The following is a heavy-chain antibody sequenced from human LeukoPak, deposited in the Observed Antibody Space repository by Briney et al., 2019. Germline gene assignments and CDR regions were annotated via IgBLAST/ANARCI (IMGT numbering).Heavy chain of an antibody. J-gene: IGHJ4*02. V-gene: IGHV1-69*13. Sequence: SVKVSCKASGGTFSSYAISWVRQAPGQGLEWMGGIIPIFGTANYAQKFQGRVTITADESTSTAYMELSSLRSEDTAVYYCARTGSAGTALFDYWGQGTLVTVSS. D-gene: IGHD1-14*01. CDR2: IIPIFGTA. CDR1: GGTFSSYA. CDR3: ARTGSAGTALFDY.